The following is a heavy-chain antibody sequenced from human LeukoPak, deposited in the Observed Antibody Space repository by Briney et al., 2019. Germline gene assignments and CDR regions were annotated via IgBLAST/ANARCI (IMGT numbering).Heavy chain of an antibody. Sequence: PGGSLRLSCSASGFTFSTYSMHWVRQAPGKGLEYVSVISGDGVTTSYADFVKGRFTISRDNSKNTVYLQMSSLRAEDTAVYYCVGDGRDGYNIYFHHWGQGTLVTVSS. CDR1: GFTFSTYS. CDR3: VGDGRDGYNIYFHH. D-gene: IGHD5-24*01. J-gene: IGHJ1*01. V-gene: IGHV3-64D*06. CDR2: ISGDGVTT.